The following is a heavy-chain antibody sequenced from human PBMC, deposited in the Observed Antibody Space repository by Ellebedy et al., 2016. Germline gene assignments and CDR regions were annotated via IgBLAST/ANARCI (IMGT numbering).Heavy chain of an antibody. V-gene: IGHV5-51*01. Sequence: KVSCXGSGYIFTEYWIGWVRQMPGKGLEWMGIIYPGDSDTRYSPSFQGQVSISADKSISTAYLQWSSLKASDTAMYYCARRAVTSFVDFWGQGTLVTVSS. D-gene: IGHD4-17*01. CDR2: IYPGDSDT. CDR1: GYIFTEYW. J-gene: IGHJ4*02. CDR3: ARRAVTSFVDF.